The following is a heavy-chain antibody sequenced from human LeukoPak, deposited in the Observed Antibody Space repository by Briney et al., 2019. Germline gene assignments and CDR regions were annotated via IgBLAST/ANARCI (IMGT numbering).Heavy chain of an antibody. V-gene: IGHV1-18*01. CDR1: GYTFTSYG. J-gene: IGHJ6*02. Sequence: ASVKVSCKASGYTFTSYGISWVRRAPGQGLEWMGWISAYNGNTNYAQKLQGRVTMTTDTSTSTAYMELRSLRSDDTAVYYCARYYYDSSGYYYYYYGMDVWGQGTTVTVSS. D-gene: IGHD3-22*01. CDR3: ARYYYDSSGYYYYYYGMDV. CDR2: ISAYNGNT.